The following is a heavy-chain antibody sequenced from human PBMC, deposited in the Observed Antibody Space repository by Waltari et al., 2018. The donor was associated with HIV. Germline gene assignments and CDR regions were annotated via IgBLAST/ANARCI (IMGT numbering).Heavy chain of an antibody. D-gene: IGHD1-1*01. CDR2: ITGNSGRV. CDR1: VFTLNNNG. CDR3: AKDNAPGSIDY. Sequence: EVQLVESGGGLIQPGRSLRISCAASVFTLNNNGMHWVRQIPGKGLEWVSGITGNSGRVDYADSVKGRFTVSRDNAKNSLYLQMDSLKTEDTALYYCAKDNAPGSIDYWGQGTLVTVSS. J-gene: IGHJ4*02. V-gene: IGHV3-9*01.